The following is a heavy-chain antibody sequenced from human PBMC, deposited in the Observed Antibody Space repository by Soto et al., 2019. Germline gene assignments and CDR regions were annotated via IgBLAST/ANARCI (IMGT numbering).Heavy chain of an antibody. J-gene: IGHJ3*02. CDR2: FIPVFTTA. CDR3: ARDGVDVSRTTVRHGALDI. D-gene: IGHD4-17*01. Sequence: QVQLVQSGAEVKKPGSSVKVSCKASGGSFSTYGISWVRQAPGQGLEWMGGFIPVFTTAKYAQKFQGRVSITADESTDTAYMELSSLRSEDTDVYFCARDGVDVSRTTVRHGALDIWGQGTVVTVSS. CDR1: GGSFSTYG. V-gene: IGHV1-69*01.